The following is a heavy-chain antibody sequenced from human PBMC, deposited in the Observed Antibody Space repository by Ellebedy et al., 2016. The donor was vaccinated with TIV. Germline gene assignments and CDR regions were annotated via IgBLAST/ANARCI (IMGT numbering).Heavy chain of an antibody. D-gene: IGHD1-26*01. Sequence: AASVKVSCKASGYTFTSYGISWARQAPGQGLEWMGWISAYNGNTNYAQKLQGRVTMTTDTSTSTAYMELRSLRSDDTAVYYCARVFGVVGATMAFDYWGQGTLVTVSS. CDR1: GYTFTSYG. V-gene: IGHV1-18*01. CDR2: ISAYNGNT. J-gene: IGHJ4*02. CDR3: ARVFGVVGATMAFDY.